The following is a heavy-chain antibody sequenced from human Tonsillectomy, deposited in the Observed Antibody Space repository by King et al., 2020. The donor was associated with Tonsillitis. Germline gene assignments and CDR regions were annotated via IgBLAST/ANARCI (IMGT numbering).Heavy chain of an antibody. V-gene: IGHV5-51*01. D-gene: IGHD1-14*01. CDR3: ARRRTSTRKYYFAY. CDR1: GYTFTSYW. J-gene: IGHJ4*02. Sequence: VQLVESGAEVKKPGESLKISCKASGYTFTSYWIGWVRQMPGKGLEWMGIVYPGDSDTRYSPYFQGQVTISAEKSISTAYLQWSSLKASNTAIYYCARRRTSTRKYYFAYWGQGSLVTVSP. CDR2: VYPGDSDT.